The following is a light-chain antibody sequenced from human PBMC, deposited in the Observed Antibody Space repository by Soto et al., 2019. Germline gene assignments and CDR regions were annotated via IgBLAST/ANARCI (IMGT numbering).Light chain of an antibody. Sequence: EIVMTQSPATLSVSPGERATLSCRASQSVSSNLAWYQQKPGQAPRLLIYGASTRATSIPARFSGSGSVTEFTLTISSLQSEDFAVYYCQQYNNWPYTFGQGTKLESK. V-gene: IGKV3-15*01. CDR2: GAS. CDR3: QQYNNWPYT. J-gene: IGKJ2*01. CDR1: QSVSSN.